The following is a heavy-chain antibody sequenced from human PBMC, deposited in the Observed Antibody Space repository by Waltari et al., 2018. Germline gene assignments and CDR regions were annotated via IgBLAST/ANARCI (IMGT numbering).Heavy chain of an antibody. CDR1: GFTFSSYA. V-gene: IGHV3-23*01. D-gene: IGHD6-6*01. CDR3: AKDAYSSSSYYYYYGMDV. CDR2: IRGSGGST. J-gene: IGHJ6*02. Sequence: EVQLLESGGGLVQPGGSLRLSCAASGFTFSSYAMSWVRQAPGKGLEWVSAIRGSGGSTYYAGSEKGRFTISRDNSKNTLYLQMNSLRAEDTAVYYCAKDAYSSSSYYYYYGMDVWGQGTTVTVSS.